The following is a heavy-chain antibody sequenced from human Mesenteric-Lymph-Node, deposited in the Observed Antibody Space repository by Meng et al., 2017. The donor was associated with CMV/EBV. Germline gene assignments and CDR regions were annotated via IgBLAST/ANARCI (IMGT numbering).Heavy chain of an antibody. V-gene: IGHV3-7*01. D-gene: IGHD2-2*01. CDR3: ASLLQDIVLVPAAMEAFDI. CDR1: GFTISNNY. J-gene: IGHJ3*02. CDR2: IKQDGSEK. Sequence: GESLKISCAASGFTISNNYMSWVRQAPGKGLEWVANIKQDGSEKYYVDSVKGRFTISRDNAKNSLYLQMNSLRAEDTAVYYCASLLQDIVLVPAAMEAFDIWGQGTMVTVSS.